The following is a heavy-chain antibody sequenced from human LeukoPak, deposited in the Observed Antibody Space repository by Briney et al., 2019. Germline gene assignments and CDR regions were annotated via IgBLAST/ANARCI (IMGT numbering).Heavy chain of an antibody. V-gene: IGHV3-23*01. CDR3: ARDWGITEDGDYYYYMDV. CDR1: GFTYTNFG. J-gene: IGHJ6*03. D-gene: IGHD3-16*01. Sequence: PGGSLRLSCAASGFTYTNFGMSWVRQAPGKGLEWVSSITVNGERTDYADSVNGRFTISRDNSKDTLYLQMNSLRVEDTAVYYCARDWGITEDGDYYYYMDVWGKGTTVTVSS. CDR2: ITVNGERT.